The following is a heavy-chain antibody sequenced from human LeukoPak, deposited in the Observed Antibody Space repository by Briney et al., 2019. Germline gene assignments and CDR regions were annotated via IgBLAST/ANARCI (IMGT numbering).Heavy chain of an antibody. J-gene: IGHJ6*04. CDR2: IYYSGST. Sequence: PSETLSLTCTVSGGSISSYYWSWIRQPPGKGLERIGYIYYSGSTNYNPSLKSRVTISVDTSKNQFSLKLSSVTAADTAVYYCARSPRFSMVQGAFEMDVWGKGTTVTISS. CDR1: GGSISSYY. V-gene: IGHV4-59*01. CDR3: ARSPRFSMVQGAFEMDV. D-gene: IGHD3-10*01.